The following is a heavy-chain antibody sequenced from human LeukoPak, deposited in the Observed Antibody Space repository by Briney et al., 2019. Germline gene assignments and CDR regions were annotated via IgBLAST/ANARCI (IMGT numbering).Heavy chain of an antibody. CDR2: ITDTGGDT. CDR1: GFTFCAYA. D-gene: IGHD3-10*01. CDR3: AKGSSGSRPYYFDY. V-gene: IGHV3-23*01. Sequence: PGGSLRLSCAASGFTFCAYAMSWVRQAPGKGLEWVSAITDTGGDTYSADSVKGRFIISRDNSKNTLYLQVNSLRAEDTAVYYCAKGSSGSRPYYFDYWGQGTLVTVSS. J-gene: IGHJ4*02.